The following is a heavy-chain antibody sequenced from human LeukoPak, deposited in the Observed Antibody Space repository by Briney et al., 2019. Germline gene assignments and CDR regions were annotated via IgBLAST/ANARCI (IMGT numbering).Heavy chain of an antibody. D-gene: IGHD5-18*01. V-gene: IGHV3-66*01. CDR2: IYSGGNT. J-gene: IGHJ4*02. CDR3: VTASFDY. Sequence: SGGSLRLSCVASGFTVSSNYMSWVRQAPGKGLEWVSVIYSGGNTNYADSVKGRFTISRDNSKNTLYLQMNSLRAEDTALYYCVTASFDYWGQGTLATVSS. CDR1: GFTVSSNY.